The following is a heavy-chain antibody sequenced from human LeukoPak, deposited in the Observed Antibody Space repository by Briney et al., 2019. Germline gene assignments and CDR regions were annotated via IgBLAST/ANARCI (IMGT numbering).Heavy chain of an antibody. J-gene: IGHJ4*02. CDR2: IDIDGTGT. CDR3: AKDARPGAYDILTGYSD. Sequence: GGSLRLSCAASGFTFTNYWMHWVRQAPGKGLVWVSRIDIDGTGTSYADSVKGRFTISRDNSKNTLYLQMNSLRAEDTAVYYCAKDARPGAYDILTGYSDWGQGTLVTVSS. D-gene: IGHD3-9*01. CDR1: GFTFTNYW. V-gene: IGHV3-74*01.